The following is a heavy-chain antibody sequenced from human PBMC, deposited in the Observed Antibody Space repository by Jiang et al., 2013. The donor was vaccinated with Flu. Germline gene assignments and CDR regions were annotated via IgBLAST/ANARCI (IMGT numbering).Heavy chain of an antibody. CDR2: INPSGGST. J-gene: IGHJ4*02. CDR3: VRDVEVAGTPRDY. D-gene: IGHD2-15*01. Sequence: GAEVKKPGASAKVSCRTSGYSFTGYQIHWVRQAPGQGLEWMGIINPSGGSTTYAQKFQGRVILTRDKSTRTVYMELSSLRSDDTAVYFCVRDVEVAGTPRDYWGQGTLITVSA. CDR1: GYSFTGYQ. V-gene: IGHV1-46*01.